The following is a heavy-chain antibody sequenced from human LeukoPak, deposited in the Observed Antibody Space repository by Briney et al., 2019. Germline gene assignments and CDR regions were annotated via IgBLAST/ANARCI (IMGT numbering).Heavy chain of an antibody. CDR2: IYHSGST. D-gene: IGHD3-9*01. V-gene: IGHV4-38-2*01. Sequence: SETLSLTCAVSGYSISSGYYWGWIRQPPGKGLEGIGIIYHSGSTYYNPSLKSRVTISVDTSKNQFSLKLSSVTAADTAVYYCARVGILTGYKGINWFDPWGQGTLVTVSS. J-gene: IGHJ5*02. CDR3: ARVGILTGYKGINWFDP. CDR1: GYSISSGYY.